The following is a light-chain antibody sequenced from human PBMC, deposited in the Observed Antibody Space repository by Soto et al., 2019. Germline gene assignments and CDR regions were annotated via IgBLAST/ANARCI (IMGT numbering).Light chain of an antibody. J-gene: IGKJ5*01. CDR1: QSVSRK. Sequence: EILMTKSPATVSVSPGERATLSFRASQSVSRKLAWYQHKPGQAPRLLIYDTSTRAADIPARFSGSGSGTDFTLTISSLQSEDFAVYYCQQYNHWRSISSGQGTRLEIK. V-gene: IGKV3-15*01. CDR3: QQYNHWRSIS. CDR2: DTS.